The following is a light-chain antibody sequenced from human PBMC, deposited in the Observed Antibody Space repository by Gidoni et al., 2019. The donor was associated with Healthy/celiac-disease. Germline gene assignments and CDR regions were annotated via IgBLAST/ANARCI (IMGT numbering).Light chain of an antibody. V-gene: IGLV1-44*01. CDR2: SNN. J-gene: IGLJ3*02. CDR3: SAWDASLNNWV. Sequence: QSILTQPPSASGTPGQRVTVSCSGSSSNIGSNAANWYQQLPGAAPILLIYSNNQRPSGGPDRFSGSKSGTSASLAISGLQSEDEADYYCSAWDASLNNWVFGGGTKLTVL. CDR1: SSNIGSNA.